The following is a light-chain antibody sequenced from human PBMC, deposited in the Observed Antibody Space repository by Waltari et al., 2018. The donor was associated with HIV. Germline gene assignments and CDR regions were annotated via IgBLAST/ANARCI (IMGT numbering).Light chain of an antibody. J-gene: IGKJ1*01. V-gene: IGKV1-5*03. CDR1: QSISNW. CDR3: QQYKSYST. Sequence: DIQMTQSPSTLSASVGDRVTITCRASQSISNWLAWYQQKPGKAPKLLIYKASSLESGVPSRFSCSGSGTEFTLTISSLQADDFTTYYCQQYKSYSTFGQGTKVEIK. CDR2: KAS.